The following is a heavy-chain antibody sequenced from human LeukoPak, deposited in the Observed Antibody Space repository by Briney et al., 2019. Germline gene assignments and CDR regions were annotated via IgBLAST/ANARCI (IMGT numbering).Heavy chain of an antibody. CDR3: ARVRDSSGWYRSDYFDY. Sequence: SETLSLTCTVSGGSISSSSYYWGWIRQPPGKGLEWIGNIYYSGSTYYNPSLKSRVTISVDTSKNQFSLKLSPVTAADTAVYYCARVRDSSGWYRSDYFDYWGQGTLVTVSS. V-gene: IGHV4-39*07. CDR2: IYYSGST. CDR1: GGSISSSSYY. J-gene: IGHJ4*02. D-gene: IGHD6-19*01.